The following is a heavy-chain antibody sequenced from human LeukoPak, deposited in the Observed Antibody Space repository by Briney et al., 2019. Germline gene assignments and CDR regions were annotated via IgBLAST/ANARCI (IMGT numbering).Heavy chain of an antibody. CDR3: ARGGYCSSTSCYSLLDP. Sequence: SETLSLTCAVYGGSFSGYYWSWTRQPPGKGLEWIGEINHSGSTNYNPSLKSRVTISVDTSKNQFSLKLSSVTAADTAVYYCARGGYCSSTSCYSLLDPWGQGTLVTVSS. D-gene: IGHD2-2*02. CDR1: GGSFSGYY. CDR2: INHSGST. V-gene: IGHV4-34*01. J-gene: IGHJ5*02.